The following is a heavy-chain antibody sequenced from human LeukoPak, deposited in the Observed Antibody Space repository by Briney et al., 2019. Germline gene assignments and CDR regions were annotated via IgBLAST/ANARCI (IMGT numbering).Heavy chain of an antibody. V-gene: IGHV3-23*01. CDR2: ISGSGGST. D-gene: IGHD4-17*01. J-gene: IGHJ4*02. CDR3: ATMVTTWWEYYFDY. CDR1: GFTFSGYA. Sequence: PGGSLRLSCAASGFTFSGYAMSWVRQAPGKGLEWVSAISGSGGSTYYADSVKGRFTISRDNSKNTLYLQMNSLRAEDTAVYYCATMVTTWWEYYFDYWGQGTLVTVSS.